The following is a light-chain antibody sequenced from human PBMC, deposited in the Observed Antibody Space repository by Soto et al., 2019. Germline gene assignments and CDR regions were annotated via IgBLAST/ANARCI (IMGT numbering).Light chain of an antibody. J-gene: IGKJ4*01. CDR3: QQYGS. CDR1: QSVDSSF. CDR2: GAS. V-gene: IGKV3-20*01. Sequence: EIVLTQSPGTLSLYPGERATLSCRASQSVDSSFLGCYQQKPGQSPRLLIYGASSRATGIPDRFSGSGSGTDFTLTISRLEPEDFAVYYCQQYGSFGGGTKVDI.